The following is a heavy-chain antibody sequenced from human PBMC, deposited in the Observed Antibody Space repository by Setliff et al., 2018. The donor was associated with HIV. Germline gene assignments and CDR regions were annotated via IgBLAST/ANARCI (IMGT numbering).Heavy chain of an antibody. D-gene: IGHD6-19*01. J-gene: IGHJ6*02. V-gene: IGHV1-3*01. CDR1: GYTFTNYA. Sequence: ASVKVSCKASGYTFTNYAIHWVRQAPGQRLEWMGWINAGNGDTKYSQKFQGRVTITTDTSASTAYMELNSLSSEDTAVYYCARDPGSGWYSPIYYYYGMDVWGQGTTVTVSS. CDR2: INAGNGDT. CDR3: ARDPGSGWYSPIYYYYGMDV.